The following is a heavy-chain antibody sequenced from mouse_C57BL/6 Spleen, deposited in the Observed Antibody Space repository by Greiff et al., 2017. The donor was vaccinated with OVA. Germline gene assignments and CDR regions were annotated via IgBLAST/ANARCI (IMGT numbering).Heavy chain of an antibody. CDR2: IRSKSNNYAT. D-gene: IGHD1-1*01. V-gene: IGHV10-1*01. CDR3: VRQSYGSSDWFAY. J-gene: IGHJ3*01. Sequence: DVHLVESGGGLVQPKGSLKLSCAASGFSFNTYAMNWVRQAPGKGLEWVARIRSKSNNYATYYADSVKDRFTISRDDSESMLYLQMNNLKTEDTAMYYCVRQSYGSSDWFAYWGQGTLVTVSA. CDR1: GFSFNTYA.